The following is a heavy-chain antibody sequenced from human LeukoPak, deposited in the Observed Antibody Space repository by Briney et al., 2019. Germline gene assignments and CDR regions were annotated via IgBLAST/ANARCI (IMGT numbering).Heavy chain of an antibody. CDR1: GFTFSSYG. J-gene: IGHJ4*02. CDR3: AKTAWEAGLCFDY. Sequence: GGTLRLSCAASGFTFSSYGMSWVRQAPGKGLEWVSAISGSGGSTYYADSVKGRFTISRDNSKNTLYLQMNSLRAEDTAVYYWAKTAWEAGLCFDYWGQGTLVTVSS. V-gene: IGHV3-23*01. CDR2: ISGSGGST. D-gene: IGHD5-18*01.